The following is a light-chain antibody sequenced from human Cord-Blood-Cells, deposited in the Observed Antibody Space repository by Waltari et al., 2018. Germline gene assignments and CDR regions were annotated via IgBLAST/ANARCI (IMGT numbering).Light chain of an antibody. CDR1: QSISSY. V-gene: IGKV1-39*01. CDR2: AAS. CDR3: QQSYSTTQLT. Sequence: DIQMTQSLSSLSASLGTRVTITCRARQSISSYLNWYQQKPGKAPKPLIYAASSLQIGVPSRFRGSGSGTESTFTISSLQPEDFASAYCQQSYSTTQLTFGPGTKVDIK. J-gene: IGKJ3*01.